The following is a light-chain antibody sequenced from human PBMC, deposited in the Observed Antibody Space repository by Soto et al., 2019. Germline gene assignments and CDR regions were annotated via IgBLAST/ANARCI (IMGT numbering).Light chain of an antibody. Sequence: QSVLTQPPSVSGAPGPRVTISCTGSSSNIGAGYDVHWYQQLPGTAPKLLIYVNSNRPSGVPDRFSGSKSGTSASLAITGLQAEDEADYYCQSYDSSLSVVFGGGTKLTVL. V-gene: IGLV1-40*01. CDR3: QSYDSSLSVV. J-gene: IGLJ2*01. CDR2: VNS. CDR1: SSNIGAGYD.